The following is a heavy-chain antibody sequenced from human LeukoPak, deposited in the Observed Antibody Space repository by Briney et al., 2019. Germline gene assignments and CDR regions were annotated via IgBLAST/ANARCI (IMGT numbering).Heavy chain of an antibody. CDR1: GGSISTYY. J-gene: IGHJ3*02. V-gene: IGHV4-59*01. D-gene: IGHD6-19*01. Sequence: PSETLSLTCTVSGGSISTYYWSWIRQPPGKGLEWIGYIYYSGSTNYNPSLKSRVTISVDTSKNQFSLKLSSVTAADTAVYYCARYLAVAGHDAFDIWGQGTMVTVSS. CDR3: ARYLAVAGHDAFDI. CDR2: IYYSGST.